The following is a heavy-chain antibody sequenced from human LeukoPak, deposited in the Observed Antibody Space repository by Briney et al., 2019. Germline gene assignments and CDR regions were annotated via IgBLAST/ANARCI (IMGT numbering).Heavy chain of an antibody. D-gene: IGHD6-19*01. V-gene: IGHV4-59*01. CDR3: ARTLYNSGWYPFDY. J-gene: IGHJ4*02. CDR1: GGSINNYF. Sequence: PSETQSLTCTVSGGSINNYFWSWIRQPPGQGLEWIGYISYSGSTKYNPSLKSRVTISLDTSNNQFSLKLSSVTAADTAMYYCARTLYNSGWYPFDYWGQGTLVTVSS. CDR2: ISYSGST.